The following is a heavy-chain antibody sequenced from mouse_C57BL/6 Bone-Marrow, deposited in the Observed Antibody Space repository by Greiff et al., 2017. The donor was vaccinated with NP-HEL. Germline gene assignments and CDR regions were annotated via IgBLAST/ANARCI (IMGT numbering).Heavy chain of an antibody. V-gene: IGHV5-9-1*02. D-gene: IGHD2-1*01. Sequence: EVKLMESGEGLVKPGGSLKLSCAASGFTFSSYAMSWVRQTPEKRLEWVAYISSGGDYIYYADTVKGRFTISRDNARNTLYLQMSSLKSEDTAMYYCTRDMVKRWYCDVWGTGTTVTVSS. CDR3: TRDMVKRWYCDV. CDR1: GFTFSSYA. J-gene: IGHJ1*03. CDR2: ISSGGDYI.